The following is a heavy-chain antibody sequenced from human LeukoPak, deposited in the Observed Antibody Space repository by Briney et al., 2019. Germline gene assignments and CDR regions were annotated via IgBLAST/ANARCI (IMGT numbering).Heavy chain of an antibody. CDR1: GFTFSNYG. CDR2: IRYDGSNK. J-gene: IGHJ6*03. Sequence: GGSLRLPCAASGFTFSNYGMHWVRQAPGKGLEWVAFIRYDGSNKYYADSVKGRFTISRDNSKNTLYLQIDSLRAEDTRVVVCAKDKAAAGTRYFDVWGKGTTVIVSS. D-gene: IGHD6-13*01. CDR3: AKDKAAAGTRYFDV. V-gene: IGHV3-30*02.